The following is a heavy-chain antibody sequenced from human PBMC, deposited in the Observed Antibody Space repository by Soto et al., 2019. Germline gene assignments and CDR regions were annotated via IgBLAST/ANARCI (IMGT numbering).Heavy chain of an antibody. D-gene: IGHD5-18*01. J-gene: IGHJ4*01. CDR3: ASVRGYSYGLHGLDY. CDR2: VHFSGST. V-gene: IGHV4-59*01. CDR1: GGSITSYS. Sequence: PSETLSVTCTVSGGSITSYSWSWIRQPPGKGLEWIGYVHFSGSTKHNASLKSRATLSLDKSKNQFSLKLSSVTAADTAVYYCASVRGYSYGLHGLDYWSHGTLVTVSS.